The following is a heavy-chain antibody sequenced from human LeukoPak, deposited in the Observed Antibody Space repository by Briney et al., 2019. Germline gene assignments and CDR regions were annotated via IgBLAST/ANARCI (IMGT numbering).Heavy chain of an antibody. CDR1: GGTFSSYG. CDR3: ARNKYYYYSMDV. D-gene: IGHD2/OR15-2a*01. V-gene: IGHV1-18*01. J-gene: IGHJ6*02. CDR2: ISAYNGNT. Sequence: ASVKVSCKASGGTFSSYGISWVRQAPGQGLEWMGWISAYNGNTNYAQKLQGRVTMTTDTSTSTAYMELRSLRSDDTAVYYCARNKYYYYSMDVWGQGTTVTVSS.